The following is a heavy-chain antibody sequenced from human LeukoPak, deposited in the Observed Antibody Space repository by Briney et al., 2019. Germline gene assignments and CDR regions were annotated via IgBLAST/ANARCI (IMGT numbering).Heavy chain of an antibody. CDR1: GFTFSSYA. CDR2: ISASGGGST. D-gene: IGHD3-10*01. Sequence: PGGSLRLSCAASGFTFSSYAMSWVRQAPGKGLEWVSAISASGGGSTYYADSVKGRFTISRDNSKNTLYLQMNSLRAEDTAVYYCAKELARPGDYWSQGTLVTVSS. CDR3: AKELARPGDY. J-gene: IGHJ4*02. V-gene: IGHV3-23*01.